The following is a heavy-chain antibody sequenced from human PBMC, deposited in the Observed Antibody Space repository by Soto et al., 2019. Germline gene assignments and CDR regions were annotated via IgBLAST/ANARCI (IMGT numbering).Heavy chain of an antibody. J-gene: IGHJ6*02. CDR1: GYSFTSYW. Sequence: GESLKISCKGSGYSFTSYWIGWVRQMPGKGLEWMGIIYPGDSDTRYSPSFQGQVTISADKSISTAYLQWSSLKASDTAMYYCAGGGVRGVITRTRDYYGMDVSGQGTMVTVSS. V-gene: IGHV5-51*01. CDR3: AGGGVRGVITRTRDYYGMDV. CDR2: IYPGDSDT. D-gene: IGHD3-10*01.